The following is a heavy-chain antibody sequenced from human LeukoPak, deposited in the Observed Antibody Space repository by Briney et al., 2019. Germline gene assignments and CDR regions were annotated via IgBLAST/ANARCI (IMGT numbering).Heavy chain of an antibody. CDR1: GGTFSSYA. Sequence: RASVKVSCKASGGTFSSYAISWVRQAPGQGLEWMGGIIPIFGTANYAQKFQGRVTITADESTSTAYMELSSLRSEDTAVYYCAGAEAGSYSAFDIWGQGTMVTVSS. CDR3: AGAEAGSYSAFDI. V-gene: IGHV1-69*13. D-gene: IGHD1-26*01. J-gene: IGHJ3*02. CDR2: IIPIFGTA.